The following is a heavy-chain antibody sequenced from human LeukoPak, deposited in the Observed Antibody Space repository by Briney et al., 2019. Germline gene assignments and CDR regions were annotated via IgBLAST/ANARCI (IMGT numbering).Heavy chain of an antibody. J-gene: IGHJ4*02. V-gene: IGHV4-39*01. CDR1: GGSISSSSYY. D-gene: IGHD3-22*01. CDR2: IYYSGST. CDR3: ARQRRYYDSSGYYPPDY. Sequence: PSETLSLTCTVSGGSISSSSYYWGWPRQPPGKGLEWIGSIYYSGSTYYNPSLKRRVTISVDTSKNQFSLKLSSVTAADTAVYYCARQRRYYDSSGYYPPDYWGQGTLVTVSS.